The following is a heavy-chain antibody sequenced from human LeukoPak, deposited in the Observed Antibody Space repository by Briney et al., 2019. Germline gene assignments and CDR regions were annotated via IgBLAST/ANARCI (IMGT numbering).Heavy chain of an antibody. J-gene: IGHJ1*01. Sequence: PGGSLRLSCAASGFTFSSYSMNWVRQAPGKGLEWVSSISSSSSYIYYADSVKGRFTISRDNAKNSLYLQMNSLGAEDTAVYYCARRPLYSGSYSTWGQGTLVTVSS. V-gene: IGHV3-21*01. CDR2: ISSSSSYI. D-gene: IGHD1-26*01. CDR1: GFTFSSYS. CDR3: ARRPLYSGSYST.